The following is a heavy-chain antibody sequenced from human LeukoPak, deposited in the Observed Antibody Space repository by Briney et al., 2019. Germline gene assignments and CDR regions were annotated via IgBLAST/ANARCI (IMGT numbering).Heavy chain of an antibody. Sequence: GGSLRLSCAASGFTFGSYGMTWVRQAPGKGLEYVSSISGSGGHASYADSVKGRFAISRDNSKNTLYLQMNSLGAEDTAVYYCGKKKYSSGWDGFDVWGQGTLVTVSS. D-gene: IGHD6-19*01. CDR1: GFTFGSYG. CDR3: GKKKYSSGWDGFDV. J-gene: IGHJ3*01. CDR2: ISGSGGHA. V-gene: IGHV3-23*01.